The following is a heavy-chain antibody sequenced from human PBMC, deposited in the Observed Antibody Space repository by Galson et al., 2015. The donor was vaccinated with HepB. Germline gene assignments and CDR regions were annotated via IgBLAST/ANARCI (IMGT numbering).Heavy chain of an antibody. CDR3: ARGLGYGDYAPFSLDY. D-gene: IGHD4-17*01. CDR1: GGSISSGGYS. J-gene: IGHJ4*02. CDR2: IYHSGST. Sequence: AVSGGSISSGGYSWGWIRQPPGKGLEWIGYIYHSGSTYYNPPLKSRVTISVDRSKNQFSLKLSSVTAADTAVYYCARGLGYGDYAPFSLDYWGQGTLVTVSS. V-gene: IGHV4-30-2*01.